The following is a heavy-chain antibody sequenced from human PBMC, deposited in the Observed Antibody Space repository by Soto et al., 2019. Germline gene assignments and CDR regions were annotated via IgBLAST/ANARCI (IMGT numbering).Heavy chain of an antibody. D-gene: IGHD3-22*01. Sequence: SETLSLTCTVSGGSISSYYWSWIRQPPGKGLEWIGYIYYSGSTNYNPSLKSRVTISVDTSKNQSSLKLSSVTAADTAVYYCARLGNYYDSSDWFDPWGQGTLVTVSS. CDR2: IYYSGST. J-gene: IGHJ5*02. V-gene: IGHV4-59*01. CDR1: GGSISSYY. CDR3: ARLGNYYDSSDWFDP.